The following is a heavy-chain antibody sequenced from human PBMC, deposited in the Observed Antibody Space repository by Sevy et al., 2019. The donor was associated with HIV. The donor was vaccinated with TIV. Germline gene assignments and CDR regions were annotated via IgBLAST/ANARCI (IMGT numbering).Heavy chain of an antibody. D-gene: IGHD3-3*01. Sequence: GGSLRLSCAASGFTFSSYVMSWVRQAPGKGLEWVSAISGSGGSTYYADSVKGRFTISRDNSKNTLYLQMNSLRAEDTAVYYCAKALDDFWTFFDYWGQGTLVTVSS. J-gene: IGHJ4*02. V-gene: IGHV3-23*01. CDR3: AKALDDFWTFFDY. CDR2: ISGSGGST. CDR1: GFTFSSYV.